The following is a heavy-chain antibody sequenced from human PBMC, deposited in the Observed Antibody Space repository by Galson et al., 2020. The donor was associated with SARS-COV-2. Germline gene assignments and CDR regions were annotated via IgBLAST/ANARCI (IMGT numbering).Heavy chain of an antibody. CDR3: AKTKRGYYYDSSGYFDAFDI. V-gene: IGHV3-23*01. D-gene: IGHD3-22*01. Sequence: GESLKISCAASGFTFSRYAMTWVRQAPGKGLEWLSGISGSWNTTYYADSVKGRFIISRDNSKNTLYLQMNSLRAEDTAVYYCAKTKRGYYYDSSGYFDAFDIWGQGTMVTVSS. J-gene: IGHJ3*02. CDR1: GFTFSRYA. CDR2: ISGSWNTT.